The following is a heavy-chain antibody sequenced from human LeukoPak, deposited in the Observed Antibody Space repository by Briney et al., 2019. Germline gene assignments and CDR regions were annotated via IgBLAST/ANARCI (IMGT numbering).Heavy chain of an antibody. Sequence: PSETLSLTCTVSGGSISSSSYYWGWIRQPPGKGLEWIGSIYYSGSTYYNPSLKSRVTISVDTSKNQFSLKLSSVTAADTAVYYCARGFGVVSLDYWGQGTLVTVSS. J-gene: IGHJ4*02. V-gene: IGHV4-39*07. CDR1: GGSISSSSYY. D-gene: IGHD3-3*01. CDR3: ARGFGVVSLDY. CDR2: IYYSGST.